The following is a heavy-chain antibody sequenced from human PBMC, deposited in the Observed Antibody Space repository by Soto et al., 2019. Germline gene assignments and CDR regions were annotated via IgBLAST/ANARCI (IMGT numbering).Heavy chain of an antibody. J-gene: IGHJ4*02. CDR2: IYHSGST. CDR3: ARRYGGNFDF. V-gene: IGHV4-30-2*01. CDR1: GGSISSGGYS. Sequence: PSETLSLTCAVSGGSISSGGYSWTWIRQPPGKGLEWIGYIYHSGSTYYNPSLKSRVTISVDRSKNQFSLKLNSVTAADTAVYYCARRYGGNFDFWGQGTLVTVSS. D-gene: IGHD1-26*01.